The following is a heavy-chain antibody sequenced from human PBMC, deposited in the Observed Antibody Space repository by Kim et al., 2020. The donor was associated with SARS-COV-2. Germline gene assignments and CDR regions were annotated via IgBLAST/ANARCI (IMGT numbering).Heavy chain of an antibody. CDR1: GFTFGDYA. CDR3: AKGTDSSGEFDY. Sequence: GGSLRLSCAASGFTFGDYAMHWVRQAPGKGLEWVSGISWNSGSIGYADSVKGRFTISRDNAKNSLYLQMNSLRAEDTALYYCAKGTDSSGEFDYWGQGTLVTVSS. J-gene: IGHJ4*02. CDR2: ISWNSGSI. D-gene: IGHD3-22*01. V-gene: IGHV3-9*01.